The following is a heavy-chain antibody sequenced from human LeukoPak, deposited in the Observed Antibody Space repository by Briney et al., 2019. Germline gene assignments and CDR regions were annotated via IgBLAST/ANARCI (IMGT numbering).Heavy chain of an antibody. V-gene: IGHV3-33*06. CDR2: IWYDGSNK. J-gene: IGHJ4*02. Sequence: GGSLRLSCAASGFTFSSYGMHWVRQAPGKGLEWVAVIWYDGSNKYYADSVKGRFTISRDNSKNTLYLQMNSLRAEDTAVYYCAKEISVAGPYDYWGQGTLVTVSS. CDR1: GFTFSSYG. D-gene: IGHD6-19*01. CDR3: AKEISVAGPYDY.